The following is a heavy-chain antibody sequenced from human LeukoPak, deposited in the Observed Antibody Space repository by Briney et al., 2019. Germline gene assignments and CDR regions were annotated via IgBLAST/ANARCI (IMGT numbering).Heavy chain of an antibody. CDR2: IYYSGST. V-gene: IGHV4-61*08. CDR3: ARGVPTIFGVPDAFDI. Sequence: PSETLSLTCTVSGGSISSGGYYWSWIRQPPGKGLEWIGYIYYSGSTNYNPSLKSRVTISVDTSKNQFSLKLSSVTAADTAVYYCARGVPTIFGVPDAFDIWGQGTMVTVSS. J-gene: IGHJ3*02. CDR1: GGSISSGGYY. D-gene: IGHD3-3*01.